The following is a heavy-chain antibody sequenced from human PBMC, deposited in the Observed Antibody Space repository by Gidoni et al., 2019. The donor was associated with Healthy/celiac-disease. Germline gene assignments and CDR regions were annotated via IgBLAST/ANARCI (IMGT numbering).Heavy chain of an antibody. CDR1: GGTFSSYA. D-gene: IGHD3-22*01. CDR3: ARAQYYYDSSGYWRAFDY. CDR2: SIPIFGTA. V-gene: IGHV1-69*12. J-gene: IGHJ4*02. Sequence: QVQLVQSGAEVKKPGSSVKVSCKASGGTFSSYAIRWVRQAPGQGLEWMGGSIPIFGTANYAQKFQGRVTITADESTSTAYMELSSLRSEDTAVYYCARAQYYYDSSGYWRAFDYWGQGTLVTVSS.